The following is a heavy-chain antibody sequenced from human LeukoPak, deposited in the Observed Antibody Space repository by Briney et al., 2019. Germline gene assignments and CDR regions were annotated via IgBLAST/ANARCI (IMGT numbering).Heavy chain of an antibody. Sequence: PGGSLRLSCAASGFTFSSYAMHWVRQAPGKGLEYVSAISSNGGSTYYANSVKGRFTISRDNSKNTLYLQMGSPRAEDMAVYYCARGALPGTTGGWFDPWGQGTLVTVSS. D-gene: IGHD1-1*01. J-gene: IGHJ5*02. V-gene: IGHV3-64*01. CDR1: GFTFSSYA. CDR3: ARGALPGTTGGWFDP. CDR2: ISSNGGST.